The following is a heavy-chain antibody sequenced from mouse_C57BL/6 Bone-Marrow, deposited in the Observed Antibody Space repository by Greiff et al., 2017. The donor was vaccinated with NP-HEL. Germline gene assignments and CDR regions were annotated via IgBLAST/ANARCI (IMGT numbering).Heavy chain of an antibody. J-gene: IGHJ2*01. D-gene: IGHD1-1*01. Sequence: QVQLKQPGAELVKPGASVKLSCKASGYTFTSYLMHWVKQRPGRGLEWIGRIDPNSGGTKYNEKFKSKATLTVDKPSSTAYMQLNSLTSGDSAVYYCARYYYGSSSFDYWGQGTTLTVSS. V-gene: IGHV1-72*01. CDR1: GYTFTSYL. CDR3: ARYYYGSSSFDY. CDR2: IDPNSGGT.